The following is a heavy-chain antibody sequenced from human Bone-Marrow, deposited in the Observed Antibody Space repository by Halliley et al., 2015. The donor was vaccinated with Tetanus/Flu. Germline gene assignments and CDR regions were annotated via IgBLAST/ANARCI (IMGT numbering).Heavy chain of an antibody. J-gene: IGHJ4*02. D-gene: IGHD4-17*01. CDR2: IKGDGDEK. Sequence: GWVANIKGDGDEKNYGDSVKGRFTISRDNAKKSLYLQMNSLRADDTAVYYCARRGSAFYGYFDFWGQGIMVAVSS. V-gene: IGHV3-7*04. CDR3: ARRGSAFYGYFDF.